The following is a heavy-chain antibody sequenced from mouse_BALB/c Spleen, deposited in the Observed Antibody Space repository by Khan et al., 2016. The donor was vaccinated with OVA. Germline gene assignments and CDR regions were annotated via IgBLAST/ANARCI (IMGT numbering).Heavy chain of an antibody. D-gene: IGHD1-1*01. J-gene: IGHJ2*01. Sequence: DVQLVESGPGLVQPSQSLSLTCTVAGFSITTYYSWYSLRPFPGNKLEWMGYLSYSGNTNYNPSLTSRISITRDTSKNQFFLPLKYVTTEDTARYYCARVYGGDVDYWGQGTTLTVSS. CDR3: ARVYGGDVDY. CDR1: GFSITTYYS. V-gene: IGHV3-2*02. CDR2: LSYSGNT.